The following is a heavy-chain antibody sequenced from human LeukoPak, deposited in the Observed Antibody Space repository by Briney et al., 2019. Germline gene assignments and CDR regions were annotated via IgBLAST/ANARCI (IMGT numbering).Heavy chain of an antibody. Sequence: GGSLRLSCAASGFSVNNNYISWARQAPGKGLECVSVIYDGGHTYYADSVKGRFTISRDNSKNTVYLQMNSLRAEDTAVYSCARGVGDPGRWVWFDPWGQGTLVTVSS. V-gene: IGHV3-66*01. CDR2: IYDGGHT. J-gene: IGHJ5*02. D-gene: IGHD4-23*01. CDR3: ARGVGDPGRWVWFDP. CDR1: GFSVNNNY.